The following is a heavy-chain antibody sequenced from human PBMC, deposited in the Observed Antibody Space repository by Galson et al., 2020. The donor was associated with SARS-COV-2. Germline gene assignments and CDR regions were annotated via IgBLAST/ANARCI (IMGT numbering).Heavy chain of an antibody. D-gene: IGHD6-19*01. CDR1: GGSISSSNW. J-gene: IGHJ6*02. Sequence: SETLSLTCAVSGGSISSSNWWSWVRQSPGKGLEWIGEIYHSGSTNYNPSLKSRVTISVDKSKNQFSLKLSSVTAADTAVYYCARRMNIAVAGTLLPRYYYYGMDVWGQGPRSPSP. CDR2: IYHSGST. V-gene: IGHV4-4*02. CDR3: ARRMNIAVAGTLLPRYYYYGMDV.